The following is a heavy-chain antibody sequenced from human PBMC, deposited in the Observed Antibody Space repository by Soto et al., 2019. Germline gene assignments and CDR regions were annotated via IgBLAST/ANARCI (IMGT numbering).Heavy chain of an antibody. CDR2: ISSSSSYT. D-gene: IGHD3-3*01. CDR3: ARDRPDYDFWSGSGWFDP. Sequence: PGGSLRLSCAASGFTFSDYYMSWIRQAPGKGLEWVSYISSSSSYTNYADSVKGRFTISRDNAKNSLYLQMNSLRAEDTAVYYCARDRPDYDFWSGSGWFDPWGQGTLVTVSS. CDR1: GFTFSDYY. V-gene: IGHV3-11*06. J-gene: IGHJ5*02.